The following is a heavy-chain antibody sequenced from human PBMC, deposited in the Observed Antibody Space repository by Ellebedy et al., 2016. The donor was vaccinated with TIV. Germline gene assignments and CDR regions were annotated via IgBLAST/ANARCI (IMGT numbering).Heavy chain of an antibody. J-gene: IGHJ6*02. D-gene: IGHD3-16*01. Sequence: GESLKISCAASGFTFSSYDMHWVRQVTGKGLEWVSAIGTIDDTYYSGSVKGRFTISREDAKNSLYLQMNSPRAEDTAVYYCVREIWGALGGHNYYGVDVWGQGTTVTVSS. V-gene: IGHV3-13*01. CDR1: GFTFSSYD. CDR3: VREIWGALGGHNYYGVDV. CDR2: IGTIDDT.